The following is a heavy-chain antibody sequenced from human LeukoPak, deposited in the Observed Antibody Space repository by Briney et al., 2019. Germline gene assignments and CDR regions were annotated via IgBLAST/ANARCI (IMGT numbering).Heavy chain of an antibody. Sequence: SSETLSLTCIVSGGSISNYYWTWIRQAPGKGLEWIGYVYDSESTKYNPSLKSRVTMSVDTSKNQFSLKLSSVTAADTAVYYCARSDYYGSGRGSFDVWGQGATVSVSS. CDR1: GGSISNYY. D-gene: IGHD3-10*01. V-gene: IGHV4-59*12. CDR3: ARSDYYGSGRGSFDV. CDR2: VYDSEST. J-gene: IGHJ6*02.